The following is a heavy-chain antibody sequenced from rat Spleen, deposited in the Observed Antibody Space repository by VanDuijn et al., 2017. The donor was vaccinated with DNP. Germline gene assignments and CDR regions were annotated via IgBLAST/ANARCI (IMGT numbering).Heavy chain of an antibody. V-gene: IGHV5-25*01. Sequence: EVQLVESGGGLVQPGRSMKLSCAASGFIFSNYFMAWVRQAPTKGPEWVASITNTGDSTYYSDSVKGRFSLSRDNAKSTLYLQVNSLRSEDTATDYCTSNPHIRTAAPFDYWGRGVMVTVSS. CDR2: ITNTGDST. CDR3: TSNPHIRTAAPFDY. CDR1: GFIFSNYF. D-gene: IGHD3-8*01. J-gene: IGHJ2*01.